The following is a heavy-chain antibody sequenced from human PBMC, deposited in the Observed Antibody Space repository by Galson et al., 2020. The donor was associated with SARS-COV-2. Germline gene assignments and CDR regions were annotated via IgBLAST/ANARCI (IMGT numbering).Heavy chain of an antibody. V-gene: IGHV2-5*02. Sequence: SGPTLVKPTQTLTLTCTFSGFSLSTSGVGVGWIRQPPGKALKWLALIYWDDDKRYSPSLKSRLTITKDTSKNQVVLTMTNMDPVDTATYYCARHRITMIVDYWGQGTLVTVSS. J-gene: IGHJ4*02. CDR1: GFSLSTSGVG. D-gene: IGHD3-22*01. CDR2: IYWDDDK. CDR3: ARHRITMIVDY.